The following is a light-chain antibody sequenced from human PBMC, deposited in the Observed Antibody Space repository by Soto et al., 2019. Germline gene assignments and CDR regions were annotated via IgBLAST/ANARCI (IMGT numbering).Light chain of an antibody. CDR2: AAS. Sequence: DTLMTQSPSSVSASVGGRVTITCRASQDINRWVAWYQQKPGKAPKLLIYAASSLQSGVPSRFSRSGSGTDFTPTISSLQPQDFATYYCQQANSFPLTFGGGTKVEI. J-gene: IGKJ4*01. V-gene: IGKV1D-12*01. CDR3: QQANSFPLT. CDR1: QDINRW.